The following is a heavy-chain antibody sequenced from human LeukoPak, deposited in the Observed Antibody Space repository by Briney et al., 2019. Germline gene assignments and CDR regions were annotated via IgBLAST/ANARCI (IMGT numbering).Heavy chain of an antibody. Sequence: GGSLRLSCAASGFTFSNSWMTWVRQSPGKGLDWVANIKEDGSEKYYVDSVKGRFTISRDNAKNSLYLQMNSLRAEDTAVYYCATDVGADWGRGTLVTVSS. CDR1: GFTFSNSW. V-gene: IGHV3-7*01. J-gene: IGHJ4*02. CDR3: ATDVGAD. CDR2: IKEDGSEK.